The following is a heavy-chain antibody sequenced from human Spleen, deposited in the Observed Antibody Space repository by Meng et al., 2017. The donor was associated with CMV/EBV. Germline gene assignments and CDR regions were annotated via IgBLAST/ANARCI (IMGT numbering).Heavy chain of an antibody. CDR1: GFTFSSYS. D-gene: IGHD2-2*02. J-gene: IGHJ6*02. Sequence: GESLKISCAASGFTFSSYSMNWVRQAPGKGLEWVSYISSSSSTIYYADSVKGRFTISRDNAKNSLYLQMNSLRAEDTAVYYCARGEEDYCSSTSCYTNYYYGMDVWGQGTTVTVSS. CDR2: ISSSSSTI. CDR3: ARGEEDYCSSTSCYTNYYYGMDV. V-gene: IGHV3-48*04.